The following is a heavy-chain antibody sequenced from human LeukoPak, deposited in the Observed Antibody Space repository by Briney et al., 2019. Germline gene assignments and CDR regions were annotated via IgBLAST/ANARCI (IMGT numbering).Heavy chain of an antibody. V-gene: IGHV4-34*01. D-gene: IGHD2-2*01. Sequence: PSETLSLTCAVYGGSFSGYYWSWLRQPPGKGLERIGEINHGGSTNYNPSLKSRVPISENTSKNQFALKLSSVTAADTAVYYCARGPVYCSSTSCAIDYWGQGTLVTVSS. CDR2: INHGGST. CDR1: GGSFSGYY. J-gene: IGHJ4*02. CDR3: ARGPVYCSSTSCAIDY.